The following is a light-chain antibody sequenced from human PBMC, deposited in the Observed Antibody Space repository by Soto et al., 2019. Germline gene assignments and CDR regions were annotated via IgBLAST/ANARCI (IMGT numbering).Light chain of an antibody. V-gene: IGKV1-6*01. CDR1: QGIRND. J-gene: IGKJ2*01. CDR2: AAS. CDR3: LQDYNYTYT. Sequence: AIQMTQSPSSLSASVGDRVTITCRASQGIRNDLGWYQQKPGTAPKLLIYAASSLQSGFPSRFSGSGSGTDFTLTISSLQHEDCATYYCLQDYNYTYTFGQGNKLEIK.